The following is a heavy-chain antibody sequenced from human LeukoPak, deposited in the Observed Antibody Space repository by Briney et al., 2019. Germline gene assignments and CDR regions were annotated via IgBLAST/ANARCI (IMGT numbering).Heavy chain of an antibody. CDR1: GFTFSSYS. CDR3: ARDAVDYYFDY. Sequence: GGSLRLSCAAFGFTFSSYSMNWVRQAPGKGLEWVSSISSSSSYIYYADSVKGRFTISRDNAKNSLYLQMSSLRAEDTAVYYCARDAVDYYFDYWGQGTLVTVSS. CDR2: ISSSSSYI. V-gene: IGHV3-21*01. J-gene: IGHJ4*02. D-gene: IGHD3/OR15-3a*01.